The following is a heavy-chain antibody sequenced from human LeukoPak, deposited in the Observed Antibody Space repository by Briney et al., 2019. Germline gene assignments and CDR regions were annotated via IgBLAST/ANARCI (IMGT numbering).Heavy chain of an antibody. CDR3: AKDLDYYMDV. V-gene: IGHV3-33*06. J-gene: IGHJ6*03. CDR2: IWYDGSNK. CDR1: GFIFSSYG. Sequence: TGGSLRLSCAASGFIFSSYGMHWVRQAPGKGLEWVAIIWYDGSNKYYADSVKGRFTISRDNSKNTLYLQMNSLRADDTAVYYCAKDLDYYMDVWGQGTTVTVSS.